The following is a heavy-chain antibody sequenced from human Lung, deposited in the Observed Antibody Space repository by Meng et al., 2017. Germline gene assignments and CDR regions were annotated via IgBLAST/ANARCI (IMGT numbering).Heavy chain of an antibody. CDR3: ASFRD. Sequence: GLRLVRSYDTTVRNFTSSGGSSSSYYCSWIRQPPGKGFEWIGYIYYSGSTNYNPSLKSRVTISVDTSKNQFSLKLSSVTAAVTAVYYCASFRDWGQGTLVTVSS. J-gene: IGHJ4*02. CDR2: IYYSGST. CDR1: GGSSSSYY. V-gene: IGHV4-59*01.